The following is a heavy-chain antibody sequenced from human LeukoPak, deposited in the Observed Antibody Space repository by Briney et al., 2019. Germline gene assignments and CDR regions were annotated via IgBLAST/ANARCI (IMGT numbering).Heavy chain of an antibody. CDR3: VTSDNGRINYFDY. V-gene: IGHV3-23*01. Sequence: GGSLRLSCAASGFTFSSYGMHWVRQAPGKGLEYVSAISSSGGSTYYADSVKGRFTISRDNSKNTLYLQMNSLRAEDTAVYYCVTSDNGRINYFDYWGQGTLVTVSS. J-gene: IGHJ4*02. CDR2: ISSSGGST. D-gene: IGHD2-8*01. CDR1: GFTFSSYG.